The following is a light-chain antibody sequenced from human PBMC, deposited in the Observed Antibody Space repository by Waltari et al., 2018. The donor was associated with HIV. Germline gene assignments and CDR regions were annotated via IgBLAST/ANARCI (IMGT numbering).Light chain of an antibody. J-gene: IGKJ2*01. Sequence: IVMTQSPDSLAVSLGETATINCKSSQSVLFNSKKRNYLAWYQQKPGQPPTLLLYWACTRESGVPDRLRGCGSGTDCTLTISSLQAEDVAVYFCQQYFSTLYTFGQGTKLGIK. V-gene: IGKV4-1*01. CDR2: WAC. CDR1: QSVLFNSKKRNY. CDR3: QQYFSTLYT.